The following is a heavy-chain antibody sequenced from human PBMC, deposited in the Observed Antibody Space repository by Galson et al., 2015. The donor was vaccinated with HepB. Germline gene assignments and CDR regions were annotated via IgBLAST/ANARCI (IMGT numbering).Heavy chain of an antibody. V-gene: IGHV3-9*01. CDR1: GFTFDDYA. D-gene: IGHD6-19*01. J-gene: IGHJ4*02. Sequence: SLRLSCAASGFTFDDYAMHWVRQAPGKGLEWVSGISWNSGSIGYADSVEGRFTISRDNAKNSLYLQMNSLRAEDTALYYCAKSYSSGWHRYFGYWGQGTLVTVSS. CDR3: AKSYSSGWHRYFGY. CDR2: ISWNSGSI.